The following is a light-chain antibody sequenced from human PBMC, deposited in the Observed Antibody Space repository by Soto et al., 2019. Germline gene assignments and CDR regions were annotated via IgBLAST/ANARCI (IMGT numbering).Light chain of an antibody. CDR1: QSISTY. CDR2: AAS. J-gene: IGKJ5*01. CDR3: QQSYSTLLIT. Sequence: DIQMTQSPSSLSASVGDRVTITCQASQSISTYLNWYQQKPGKAPKLLIYAASSLQSGVPSSFSGSGSGTDFTLTISSLQPEDFATYYCQQSYSTLLITFGQGTRLEI. V-gene: IGKV1-39*01.